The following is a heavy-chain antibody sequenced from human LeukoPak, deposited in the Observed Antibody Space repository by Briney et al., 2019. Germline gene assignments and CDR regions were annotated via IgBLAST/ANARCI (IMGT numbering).Heavy chain of an antibody. D-gene: IGHD5-12*01. Sequence: PSETLSLTCAVYGGSFSGYYWSWIRQPPGKGLEWIGEINHSGSTNYNPSLKSRVTISVDTSKNQFSLKLSSVTAADTAVYYCATGQVATIPYYYYYMDVWGKGTTVTVSS. V-gene: IGHV4-34*01. CDR2: INHSGST. J-gene: IGHJ6*03. CDR3: ATGQVATIPYYYYYMDV. CDR1: GGSFSGYY.